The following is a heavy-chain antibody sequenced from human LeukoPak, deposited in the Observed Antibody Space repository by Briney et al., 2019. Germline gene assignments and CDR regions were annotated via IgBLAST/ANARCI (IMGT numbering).Heavy chain of an antibody. CDR2: IYYSGST. CDR3: ASLRYFDWSSFDY. V-gene: IGHV4-31*03. J-gene: IGHJ4*02. Sequence: SETLSLTCTASGGSISSGGYYWSWIRQHPGKGLEWIGYIYYSGSTYYNPSLKSRVTISVDTSKNQFSLKLRSVTAADTAVYYCASLRYFDWSSFDYWGQGTLVTVSS. CDR1: GGSISSGGYY. D-gene: IGHD3-9*01.